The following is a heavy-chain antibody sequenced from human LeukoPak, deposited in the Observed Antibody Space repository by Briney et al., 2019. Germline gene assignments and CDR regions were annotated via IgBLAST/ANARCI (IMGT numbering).Heavy chain of an antibody. Sequence: SETLSLTCAVSGGSISSGGYSWSWIRQPPGKGLEWIGYIYHSGSTYYNPSLKSRVTISVDRSKNQFSLKLSSVTAADTAVYYCARGYGDYDLDYWGQGTLVTVSS. CDR2: IYHSGST. CDR1: GGSISSGGYS. D-gene: IGHD4-17*01. V-gene: IGHV4-30-2*01. J-gene: IGHJ4*02. CDR3: ARGYGDYDLDY.